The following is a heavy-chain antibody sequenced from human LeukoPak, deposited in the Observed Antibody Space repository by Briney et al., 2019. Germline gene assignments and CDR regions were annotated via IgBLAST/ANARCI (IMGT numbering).Heavy chain of an antibody. Sequence: SGGSLRLSCAASGFTFSSYAMSWVRQAPGKGLECVSAISGSGGRTYYADSVKGRFTISRDNSKNTLYLQMNSLRAEDTAVYYCAKVGITYYYDRSGYYWDYWGQGTLVTVSS. D-gene: IGHD3-22*01. V-gene: IGHV3-23*01. J-gene: IGHJ4*02. CDR1: GFTFSSYA. CDR2: ISGSGGRT. CDR3: AKVGITYYYDRSGYYWDY.